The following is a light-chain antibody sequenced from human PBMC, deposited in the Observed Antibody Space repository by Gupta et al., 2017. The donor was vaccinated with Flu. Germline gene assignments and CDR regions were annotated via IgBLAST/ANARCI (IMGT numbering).Light chain of an antibody. CDR1: TRDIGAYHY. CDR2: EFR. J-gene: IGLJ2*01. V-gene: IGLV2-14*01. CDR3: DSYGAVGV. Sequence: QSALTQPASVSGSPGQSIDISCSGNTRDIGAYHYVSWYHQQPGKPPTPMIYEFRNRPSGGSTCFSGANSGNTASLTVSGRQAEDDDYYYCDSYGAVGVFGGGTKVTVL.